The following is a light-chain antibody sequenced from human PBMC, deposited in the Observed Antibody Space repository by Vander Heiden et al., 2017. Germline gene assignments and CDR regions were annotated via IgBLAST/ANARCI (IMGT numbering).Light chain of an antibody. CDR2: VES. CDR1: HIGNKS. CDR3: QVWDISSDHYV. J-gene: IGLJ1*01. Sequence: SYVLTQPPSESVAPGQTATVTCGGTHIGNKSVHWYHQKPGQAPVLVVYVESDRPAGITERLSCANSGNTATLTNSRVEVGEEADYYCQVWDISSDHYVFGTGTKVTVL. V-gene: IGLV3-21*02.